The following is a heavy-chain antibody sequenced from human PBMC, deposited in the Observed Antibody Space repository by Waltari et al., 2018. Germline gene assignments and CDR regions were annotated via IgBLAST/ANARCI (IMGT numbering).Heavy chain of an antibody. D-gene: IGHD1-26*01. V-gene: IGHV4-30-4*08. Sequence: QVQLQESGPGLVKPSLTLSLTCTVSGDSITNSDSDWTWFRQSPGEGLEWIGYSSSTGNNYYKPSVKSRITISLDTSKSHFSLNLSSVTAADTAVYYCARGDKGGSGAYYAFDIWGQGTNVTVSS. J-gene: IGHJ3*02. CDR2: SSSTGNN. CDR3: ARGDKGGSGAYYAFDI. CDR1: GDSITNSDSD.